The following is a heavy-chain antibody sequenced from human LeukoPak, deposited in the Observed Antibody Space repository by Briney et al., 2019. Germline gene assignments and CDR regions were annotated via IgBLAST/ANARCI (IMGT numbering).Heavy chain of an antibody. J-gene: IGHJ5*02. CDR3: ARDPMWYCSSTSCWENWFDP. Sequence: ASVKVSCKASGYTFTGYYMHWVRQAPGQGLEWMGWINPNSGGTNYAQKFQGRVTMTRDTSISTAYMELSRLRSDDTAVYYCARDPMWYCSSTSCWENWFDPWGQGTLVTVSS. CDR2: INPNSGGT. D-gene: IGHD2-2*01. CDR1: GYTFTGYY. V-gene: IGHV1-2*02.